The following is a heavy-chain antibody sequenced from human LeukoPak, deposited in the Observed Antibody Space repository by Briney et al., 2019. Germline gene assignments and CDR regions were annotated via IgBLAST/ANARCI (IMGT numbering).Heavy chain of an antibody. CDR2: IIPIFGTA. V-gene: IGHV1-69*01. Sequence: SVKVSCKASGGTFSSYAISWVRQAPGQGLEWMGGIIPIFGTANYAQKFQGRVTITADESTSTAYMELSSLRSEDTAVYYCARAFLPADAFDIWGQGTMVTVSS. D-gene: IGHD2/OR15-2a*01. CDR1: GGTFSSYA. J-gene: IGHJ3*02. CDR3: ARAFLPADAFDI.